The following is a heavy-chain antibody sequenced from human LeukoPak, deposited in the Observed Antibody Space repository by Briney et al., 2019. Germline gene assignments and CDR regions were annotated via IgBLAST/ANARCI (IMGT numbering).Heavy chain of an antibody. CDR3: ARTTEAHSWQTRYYSYYMDV. CDR2: FYYRATVFNSGST. J-gene: IGHJ6*03. Sequence: SETLSLTCTVSGGSISIDNYYWAWLRQPPGKGLEWIGTFYYRATVFNSGSTYYNPSLKSRVTISLDTSNNQFSLRLSSVTAADTAVYYCARTTEAHSWQTRYYSYYMDVWGKGTTVTVSS. CDR1: GGSISIDNYY. V-gene: IGHV4-39*07. D-gene: IGHD6-13*01.